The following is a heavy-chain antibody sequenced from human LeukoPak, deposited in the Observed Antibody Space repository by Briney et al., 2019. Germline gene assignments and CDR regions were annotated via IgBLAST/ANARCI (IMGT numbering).Heavy chain of an antibody. CDR2: INPSGGST. CDR1: GYTFTSYY. Sequence: ASVKVSCKASGYTFTSYYMHWVRQAPGQGLEWMGIINPSGGSTSYAQKFQGRVTMTRNTSISTACMELSSLRSEDTAVYYCARMGPYGSGSYYGKYYYYYYYMDVWGKGTTVTVSS. CDR3: ARMGPYGSGSYYGKYYYYYYYMDV. V-gene: IGHV1-46*01. J-gene: IGHJ6*03. D-gene: IGHD3-10*01.